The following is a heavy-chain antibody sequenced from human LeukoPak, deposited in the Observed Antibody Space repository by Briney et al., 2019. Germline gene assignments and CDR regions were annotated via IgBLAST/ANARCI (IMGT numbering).Heavy chain of an antibody. CDR2: IYYSGST. CDR1: GESLSGYY. J-gene: IGHJ4*02. CDR3: ASSGSFRQQLIK. D-gene: IGHD6-13*01. V-gene: IGHV4-59*01. Sequence: SETLSLTCAVYGESLSGYYWSWIRQPPGKGLEWIGYIYYSGSTNYSPSLKSRVTISVDTSKNQFSLKLSSVTAADTAVYYCASSGSFRQQLIKWGQGTLVTVSS.